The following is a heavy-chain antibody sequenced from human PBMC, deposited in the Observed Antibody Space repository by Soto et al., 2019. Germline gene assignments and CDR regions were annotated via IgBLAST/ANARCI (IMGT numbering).Heavy chain of an antibody. Sequence: GGSLRLSCAASGFTFSTYAMSWVRQAPGKGLEWVSAISGSGGSTYYPGSVKGRFTISRENAKNSLYLQMNSLRAGDTAVYYCARVHYYYGMDVWGQGTTVTVSS. CDR1: GFTFSTYA. J-gene: IGHJ6*02. V-gene: IGHV3-23*01. CDR3: ARVHYYYGMDV. CDR2: ISGSGGST.